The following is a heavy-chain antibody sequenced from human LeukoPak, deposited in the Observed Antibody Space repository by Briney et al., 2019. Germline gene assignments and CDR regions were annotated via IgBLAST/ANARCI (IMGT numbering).Heavy chain of an antibody. CDR2: IYYSGST. V-gene: IGHV4-59*01. CDR1: GGSISSYY. J-gene: IGHJ5*02. Sequence: NPSETLSLTCTVSGGSISSYYWSWIRQPPGKGLEWIGYIYYSGSTNYNPSLKSRVTISVDTSKNQFSLKLSSVTAADTAVHYCARNQDWFDPWGQGTLVTVPP. CDR3: ARNQDWFDP.